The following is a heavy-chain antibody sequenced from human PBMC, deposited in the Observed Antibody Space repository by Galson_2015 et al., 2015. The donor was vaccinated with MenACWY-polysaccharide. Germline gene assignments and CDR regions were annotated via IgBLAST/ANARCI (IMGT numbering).Heavy chain of an antibody. CDR3: AKDLSRDDYGDYNWFDP. V-gene: IGHV3-21*04. J-gene: IGHJ5*02. CDR1: GFTFSSYS. D-gene: IGHD4-17*01. Sequence: SLRLSCAASGFTFSSYSMNWVRQAPGKGLEWVSSINSSRSYIYYADSVKGRFTISRDNSKNSLYLQMNSLRTEDTALYYCAKDLSRDDYGDYNWFDPWCQGTLVTVSS. CDR2: INSSRSYI.